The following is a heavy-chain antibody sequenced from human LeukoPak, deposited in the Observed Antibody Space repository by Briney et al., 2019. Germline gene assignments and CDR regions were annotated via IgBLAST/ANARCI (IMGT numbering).Heavy chain of an antibody. V-gene: IGHV3-9*01. Sequence: GGSLRLSCAASGFTFDDYAMHWVRQAPGKGLEWVSGISWNSGSIGYADSVKGRFTISRDNAKNSLYLQMNSLRAGDTALYYCAKGQPGRGMDVWGQGTTVTVSS. J-gene: IGHJ6*02. CDR2: ISWNSGSI. D-gene: IGHD2-8*02. CDR1: GFTFDDYA. CDR3: AKGQPGRGMDV.